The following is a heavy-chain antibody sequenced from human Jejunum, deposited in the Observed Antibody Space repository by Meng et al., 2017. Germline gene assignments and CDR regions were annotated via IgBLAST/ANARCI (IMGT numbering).Heavy chain of an antibody. V-gene: IGHV4-4*02. J-gene: IGHJ5*02. CDR3: ARVRDCSTVSCESGIDP. Sequence: GQGWANSSGLLSLASRGFGGFINYNGWWGGIRKPPGKGLEWIGEIYHTGSTNYNPSLKSRVTITVDKSKNQLSLRLNSVTAADTALYYCARVRDCSTVSCESGIDPWAREPWSPSPQ. CDR2: IYHTGST. CDR1: GGFINYNGW. D-gene: IGHD2-15*01.